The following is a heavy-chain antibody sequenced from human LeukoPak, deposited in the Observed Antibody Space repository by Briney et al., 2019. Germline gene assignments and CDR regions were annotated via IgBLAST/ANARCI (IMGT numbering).Heavy chain of an antibody. D-gene: IGHD1-14*01. V-gene: IGHV3-74*01. CDR1: GFTFTDYW. J-gene: IGHJ4*02. Sequence: GGSLRLSCAASGFTFTDYWMHWVRQAPGKGLVWVSHINTDGTATTYADSVKGRFTISRDNAKNTLYLQMNSLRAEDTAVYYCVRDSNLSFDYWGQGALVTVSS. CDR2: INTDGTAT. CDR3: VRDSNLSFDY.